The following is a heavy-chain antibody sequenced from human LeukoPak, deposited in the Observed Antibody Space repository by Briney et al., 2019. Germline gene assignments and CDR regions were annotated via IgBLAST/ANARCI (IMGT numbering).Heavy chain of an antibody. D-gene: IGHD3-22*01. J-gene: IGHJ3*02. CDR3: ARPNYYDSSGYYYLYAFDI. V-gene: IGHV5-51*01. Sequence: GESLKISCKGPGYSFTSYWIGWVRQMPGKGLEWMGIIYPGDSDTRYSPSFQGQVTISADKSISTAYLQWSSLKASDTAMYYCARPNYYDSSGYYYLYAFDIWGQGTMVTVSS. CDR1: GYSFTSYW. CDR2: IYPGDSDT.